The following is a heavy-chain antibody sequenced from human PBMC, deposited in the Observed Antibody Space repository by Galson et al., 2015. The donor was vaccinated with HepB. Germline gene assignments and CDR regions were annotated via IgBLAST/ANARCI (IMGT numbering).Heavy chain of an antibody. CDR2: IRSKAYSGTT. J-gene: IGHJ6*02. V-gene: IGHV3-49*04. D-gene: IGHD7-27*01. Sequence: SLRLSCAASGFTFGDYAVSWVRQAPGKGLEWVGFIRSKAYSGTTEYAASVKGRFTISRDDSKTIAYLQMSSLKTEDTAVYYCSRSGDPEYYYYGMDVWGQGTTVTVSS. CDR1: GFTFGDYA. CDR3: SRSGDPEYYYYGMDV.